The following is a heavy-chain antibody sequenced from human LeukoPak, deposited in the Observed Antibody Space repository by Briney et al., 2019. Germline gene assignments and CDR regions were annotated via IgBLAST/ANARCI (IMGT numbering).Heavy chain of an antibody. CDR3: ARDAPLAVESPFDY. J-gene: IGHJ4*02. D-gene: IGHD6-19*01. CDR2: IIPIFGTA. Sequence: ASVKVSCKASGGTFSSYAISWVRQAPGQGLEWIGRIIPIFGTANYALKFQGRATITTDESMSTAYMELSSLRSEDTAVYYCARDAPLAVESPFDYWGQGTLVTVSS. CDR1: GGTFSSYA. V-gene: IGHV1-69*05.